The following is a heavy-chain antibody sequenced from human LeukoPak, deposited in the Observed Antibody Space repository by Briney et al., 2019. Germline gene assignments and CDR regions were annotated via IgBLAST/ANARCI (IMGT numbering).Heavy chain of an antibody. Sequence: PGGSLRLSCAASGFTFSSYGMHWVRQAPGKGLEWVAFIRYDGSNKYYADSMKGRFTISRDNSKNTLYLQMNSLRAEDTAVYYCAKDGKGITIFGVVIDTRGFDYWGQGTLVTVSS. D-gene: IGHD3-3*01. CDR2: IRYDGSNK. J-gene: IGHJ4*02. V-gene: IGHV3-30*02. CDR3: AKDGKGITIFGVVIDTRGFDY. CDR1: GFTFSSYG.